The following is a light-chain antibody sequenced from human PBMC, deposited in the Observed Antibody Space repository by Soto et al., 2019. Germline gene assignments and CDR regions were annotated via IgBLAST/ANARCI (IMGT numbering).Light chain of an antibody. CDR3: QQFKSYSWT. Sequence: AIQLTQSPSSLSASVGDRVTITCRASQGINSALAWYQQKPGKAPKLLIYDASSLESGVPSRFSGRGSGTDFTLTISSLQPEDFVIYYCQQFKSYSWTFGQGTKVEIK. CDR1: QGINSA. CDR2: DAS. J-gene: IGKJ1*01. V-gene: IGKV1-13*02.